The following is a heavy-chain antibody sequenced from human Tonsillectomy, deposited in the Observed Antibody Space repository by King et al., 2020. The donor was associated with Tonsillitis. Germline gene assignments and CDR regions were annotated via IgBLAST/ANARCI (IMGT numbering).Heavy chain of an antibody. CDR3: ARAEEPLDYYGLDV. CDR1: GYTFTGYY. CDR2: IDPNSGGA. Sequence: QLVQSGAEVKKPGASVKVSCKASGYTFTGYYVHWVRQAPGQGLEWMASIDPNSGGAQYAPKFQDRVTMTRDTSVSTAYMELSSLRSDDTAVYYCARAEEPLDYYGLDVWGQGTTVIVSS. V-gene: IGHV1-2*02. J-gene: IGHJ6*02. D-gene: IGHD1-14*01.